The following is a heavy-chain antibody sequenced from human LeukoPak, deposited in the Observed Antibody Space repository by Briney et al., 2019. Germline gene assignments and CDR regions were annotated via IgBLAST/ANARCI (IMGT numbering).Heavy chain of an antibody. J-gene: IGHJ4*02. V-gene: IGHV1-69*13. CDR3: ARDFGYGDYSYNFDY. CDR1: GGTFSSYA. Sequence: SVKVSCKASGGTFSSYAISWVRQAPGQGLKWMGGIIPIFGTANYAQKFQGRVTITADESTSTAYMELSSLRSEDTAVYYCARDFGYGDYSYNFDYWGQGTLVTVSS. CDR2: IIPIFGTA. D-gene: IGHD4-17*01.